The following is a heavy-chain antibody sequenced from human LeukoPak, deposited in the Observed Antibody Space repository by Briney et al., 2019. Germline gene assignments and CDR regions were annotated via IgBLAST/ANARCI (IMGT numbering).Heavy chain of an antibody. CDR1: GGPFSGYY. J-gene: IGHJ4*02. CDR2: INHSGST. V-gene: IGHV4-34*01. CDR3: ARFPPYYYGSGSSFDY. D-gene: IGHD3-10*01. Sequence: PSETLSLTCAVYGGPFSGYYWSWIRQPPGKGLEWIGEINHSGSTNYNPSLKSRVTISVDTSKNQFSLKLSSVTAADTAVYYCARFPPYYYGSGSSFDYWGQGTLVTVSS.